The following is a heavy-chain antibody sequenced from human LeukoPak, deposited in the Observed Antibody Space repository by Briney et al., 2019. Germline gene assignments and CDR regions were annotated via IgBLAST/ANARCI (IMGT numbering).Heavy chain of an antibody. J-gene: IGHJ4*02. CDR3: ARAYCSGGSCYHIDY. CDR1: GFKFTNYA. D-gene: IGHD2-15*01. V-gene: IGHV3-33*08. Sequence: GGSLRLSCGASGFKFTNYAMHWVRQAPGKGLEWVAVIWYDGSNKYYADSVKGRFTISRDNSKNTLYLQMNSLRAEDTAVYYCARAYCSGGSCYHIDYWGQGTLVTVSS. CDR2: IWYDGSNK.